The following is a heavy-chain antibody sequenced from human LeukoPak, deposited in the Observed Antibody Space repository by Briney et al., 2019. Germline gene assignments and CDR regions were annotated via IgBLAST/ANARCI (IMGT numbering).Heavy chain of an antibody. V-gene: IGHV3-23*01. D-gene: IGHD3-10*01. J-gene: IGHJ4*02. CDR2: ISGSGGST. CDR1: GFTFSSYA. Sequence: GGSLRLSCAASGFTFSSYAMSWVRQAPGKGLEWVSAISGSGGSTYYADSVKGRFTISRDNSKNTLYLQMNSLRAEDTAVYYCAKGPRTVRFGDRHKGMFDYWGQGTLVTVSS. CDR3: AKGPRTVRFGDRHKGMFDY.